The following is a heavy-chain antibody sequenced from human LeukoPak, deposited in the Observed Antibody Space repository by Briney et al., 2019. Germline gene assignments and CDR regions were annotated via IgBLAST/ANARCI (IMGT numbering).Heavy chain of an antibody. J-gene: IGHJ4*02. CDR2: IYYSGST. V-gene: IGHV4-59*08. Sequence: PSETLSLTCTVSGDSINNYYWSWIRQPPGKGLEWIGYIYYSGSTNYNPSLKSRVTISLDTSKNQFSLKLNSVTAADTAVYYCARRGASSGWFLFDSWGPGTLVTVSS. D-gene: IGHD6-19*01. CDR1: GDSINNYY. CDR3: ARRGASSGWFLFDS.